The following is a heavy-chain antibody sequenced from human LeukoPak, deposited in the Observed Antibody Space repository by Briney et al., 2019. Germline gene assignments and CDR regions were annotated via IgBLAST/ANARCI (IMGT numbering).Heavy chain of an antibody. D-gene: IGHD3-22*01. J-gene: IGHJ4*02. CDR1: GYTFTSYG. CDR2: ISAYNGNT. V-gene: IGHV1-18*01. Sequence: ASVKVSCKASGYTFTSYGISWVRQAPGQGLEWMGWISAYNGNTNYAQKLQGRVTMTTDTSTSTAYMELRSLRSDDTAVYYCAIGGRPDYYCDSSGYWYYWGQGTLVTVSS. CDR3: AIGGRPDYYCDSSGYWYY.